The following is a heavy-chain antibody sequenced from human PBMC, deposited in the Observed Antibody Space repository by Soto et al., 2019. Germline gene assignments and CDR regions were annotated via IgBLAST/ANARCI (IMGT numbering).Heavy chain of an antibody. V-gene: IGHV3-48*01. CDR3: ARGAAGNAYF. CDR2: ISIRSTNI. CDR1: GFTFSSYG. D-gene: IGHD6-13*01. Sequence: TGGSLRLSCAASGFTFSSYGMKWVRQTPGKGLEWVSYISIRSTNIHYADSVKGRFTISRDNAKNSLYLQMNSLGAEDTAVYYCARGAAGNAYFWGQGIPVTVSS. J-gene: IGHJ4*02.